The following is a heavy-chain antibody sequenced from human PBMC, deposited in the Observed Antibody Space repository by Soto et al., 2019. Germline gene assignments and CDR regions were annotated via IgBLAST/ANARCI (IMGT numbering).Heavy chain of an antibody. CDR3: AKVPVP. J-gene: IGHJ5*02. CDR1: GFTFSSYG. CDR2: ISGSGGST. Sequence: GGSLRVSWAAAGFTFSSYGISWVRQAPGKGLAWVSAISGSGGSTYYADSVKGRFTISRDNSKNTLYLQMNSLRAEDTAVYYCAKVPVPWGQGTLVTVSS. V-gene: IGHV3-23*01.